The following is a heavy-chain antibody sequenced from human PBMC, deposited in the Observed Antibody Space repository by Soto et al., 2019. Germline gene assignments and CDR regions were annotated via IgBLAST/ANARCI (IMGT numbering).Heavy chain of an antibody. V-gene: IGHV5-51*01. Sequence: ESLKISCQGSGYSFTNDWIGWVRQIPGEGLEWMGMIHAGDSDARYSSSFQGHITISADKSIGTAYLQWRSLTAADTGIYYCARQPFDSRSLVPHAFDIWGQGTMVTVSS. CDR3: ARQPFDSRSLVPHAFDI. J-gene: IGHJ3*02. CDR1: GYSFTNDW. D-gene: IGHD6-13*01. CDR2: IHAGDSDA.